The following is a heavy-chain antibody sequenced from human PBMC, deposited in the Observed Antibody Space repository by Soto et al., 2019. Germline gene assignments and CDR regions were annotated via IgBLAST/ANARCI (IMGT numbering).Heavy chain of an antibody. CDR2: VYYSGST. V-gene: IGHV4-61*01. D-gene: IGHD3-22*01. CDR3: ASQYYYDSSGSQTFDY. CDR1: SGSVSSGSYY. J-gene: IGHJ4*02. Sequence: LEILSLTCTVASGSVSSGSYYRSWIRQPPGKGLEWIAYVYYSGSTNYNPSLKSRVTLSVDTSKNQFSLKLSSVTAADTAVYYCASQYYYDSSGSQTFDYLGQGTLVTVSS.